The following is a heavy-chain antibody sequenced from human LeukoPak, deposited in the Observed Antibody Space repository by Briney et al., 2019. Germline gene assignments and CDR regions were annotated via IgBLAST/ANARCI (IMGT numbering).Heavy chain of an antibody. V-gene: IGHV3-9*01. Sequence: GGSLRLSCAASGFTFDDYAMHWVRQAPGKGLEWVSGISWNSGSIGYADSVKGRFTISRDNTKNSLYLQMNSLRAEDTALYYCAKDIGGHFDYWGQGTLVTVSS. J-gene: IGHJ4*02. CDR2: ISWNSGSI. CDR3: AKDIGGHFDY. CDR1: GFTFDDYA.